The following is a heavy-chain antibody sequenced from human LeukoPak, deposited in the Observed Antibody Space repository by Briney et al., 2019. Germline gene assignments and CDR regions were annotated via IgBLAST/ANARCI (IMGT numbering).Heavy chain of an antibody. J-gene: IGHJ5*02. D-gene: IGHD3-9*01. Sequence: GGSLRLSCSASGFTFSSYGMHWVRQTPGKGLEWVAFIRYDASNKYYADSVKGRFTISRDNSKNTLYLQMNSLRAEDTAVYYCAKDSTYYDILTGYGSRNWFDPWGQGTLVTVSS. CDR2: IRYDASNK. CDR1: GFTFSSYG. CDR3: AKDSTYYDILTGYGSRNWFDP. V-gene: IGHV3-30*02.